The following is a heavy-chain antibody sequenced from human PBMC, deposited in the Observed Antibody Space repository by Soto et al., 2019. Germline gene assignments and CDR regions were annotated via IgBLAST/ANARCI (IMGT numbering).Heavy chain of an antibody. CDR3: ARDRPRGDYSGGYDY. D-gene: IGHD4-17*01. CDR1: GGSISSGGYY. Sequence: QVQLQESGPGLVKPSQTLSLTCTVSGGSISSGGYYWSWIRQHPGKGLEWIGYIYYSGSTYYNPSLMGRVTISVDTSKNQFSLQLSSVTAADTAVYYCARDRPRGDYSGGYDYWGQGTLVTVSS. J-gene: IGHJ4*02. V-gene: IGHV4-31*03. CDR2: IYYSGST.